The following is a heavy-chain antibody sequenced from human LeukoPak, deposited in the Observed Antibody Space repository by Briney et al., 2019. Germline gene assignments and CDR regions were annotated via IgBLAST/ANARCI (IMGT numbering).Heavy chain of an antibody. Sequence: GGSLRLSCSASGFTFSTYWMNWYRQAPGKGLGWVGNINQDASEINYVDSVRGRFTISRDNAKNSLHLQMNSLRAEDTAVYYCATDRDNSDWQKRFDSWGQGTLVTVTP. V-gene: IGHV3-7*01. CDR2: INQDASEI. J-gene: IGHJ4*02. CDR1: GFTFSTYW. CDR3: ATDRDNSDWQKRFDS. D-gene: IGHD2-21*02.